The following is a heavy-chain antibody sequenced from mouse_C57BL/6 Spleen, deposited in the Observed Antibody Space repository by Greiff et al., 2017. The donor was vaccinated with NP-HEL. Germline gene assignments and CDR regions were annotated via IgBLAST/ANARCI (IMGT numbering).Heavy chain of an antibody. Sequence: VQLQQSGAELVRPGTSVKLSCKASGYTFTSYWMHWVKQRPGQGLEWIGVIDPSDSYTNYNQKFKGKATLTVDTSSSTAYMQLSSLTSEDSAVYYCVSSYSWFAYWGQGTLVTVSA. CDR2: IDPSDSYT. CDR3: VSSYSWFAY. CDR1: GYTFTSYW. V-gene: IGHV1-59*01. D-gene: IGHD1-1*01. J-gene: IGHJ3*01.